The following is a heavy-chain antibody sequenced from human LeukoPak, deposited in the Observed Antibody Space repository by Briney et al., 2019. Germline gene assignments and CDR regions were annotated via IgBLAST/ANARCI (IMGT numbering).Heavy chain of an antibody. Sequence: SETLSLTCAVSVGSISSYHWGWIRQPPGEGLEWIGHIYYTGSTNYNPSLKSRVTISLDTSKNQFSLKLTSVTAADTAVYYCTRSLGVVIHGGMDVWGQGTTVTVSS. D-gene: IGHD3-3*01. CDR1: VGSISSYH. J-gene: IGHJ6*02. V-gene: IGHV4-59*01. CDR3: TRSLGVVIHGGMDV. CDR2: IYYTGST.